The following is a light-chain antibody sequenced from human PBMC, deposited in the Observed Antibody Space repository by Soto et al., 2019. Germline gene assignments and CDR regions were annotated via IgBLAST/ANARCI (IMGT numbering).Light chain of an antibody. CDR1: SGHSNYA. J-gene: IGLJ2*01. CDR2: LTGDGSH. V-gene: IGLV4-69*01. CDR3: HDWGPGVQV. Sequence: QPVLTQSPSASASLGASVKLTCTLSSGHSNYAIAWHQQQPEKGPPYLMNLTGDGSHSKGDGIPDRFSGSSSGAERYLTGSHVQNEDEADCYCHDWGPGVQVFGGGTKLTVL.